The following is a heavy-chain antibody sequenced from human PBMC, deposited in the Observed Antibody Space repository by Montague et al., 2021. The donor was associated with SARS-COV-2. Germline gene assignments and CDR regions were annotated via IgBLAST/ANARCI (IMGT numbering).Heavy chain of an antibody. J-gene: IGHJ4*02. D-gene: IGHD2-8*01. Sequence: CAISGDSVSSNTVAWNWFRQSPSRGLEWLGRTYYRSKWYNDYAVSMQSRVTINPDTSKNQFSLHVNSVTPEDTAVYYCARGSEYAIDYWGQGTMVTVSS. V-gene: IGHV6-1*01. CDR2: TYYRSKWYN. CDR1: GDSVSSNTVA. CDR3: ARGSEYAIDY.